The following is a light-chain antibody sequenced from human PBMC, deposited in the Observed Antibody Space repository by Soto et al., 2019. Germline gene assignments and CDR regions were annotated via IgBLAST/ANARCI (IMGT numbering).Light chain of an antibody. V-gene: IGLV2-14*01. CDR2: DVS. Sequence: QSVLTQPASVSGSPGQSITISCTGTSSDVGGFNFVSWYQQPPGKAPKLMIYDVSHRPSGVSNRFSGSKSGNTASLTISGLQFEDGGDYYCGSYTPSRTIVFGTGTKVTVL. CDR1: SSDVGGFNF. CDR3: GSYTPSRTIV. J-gene: IGLJ1*01.